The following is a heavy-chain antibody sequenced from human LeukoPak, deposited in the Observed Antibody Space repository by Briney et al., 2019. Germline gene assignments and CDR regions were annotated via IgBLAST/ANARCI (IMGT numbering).Heavy chain of an antibody. Sequence: GGSLRLSCVASGFSFRKYSMSWVRQAPGQGLEWVSSITGREGNTYAADSVKGRFTISRDSSEDTLDLQMDSLRAEDTAIYYGPGSIHYLDRWDAFDVWGRGTMVIVCS. V-gene: IGHV3-23*01. CDR2: ITGREGNT. CDR1: GFSFRKYS. J-gene: IGHJ3*01. D-gene: IGHD2-2*03. CDR3: PGSIHYLDRWDAFDV.